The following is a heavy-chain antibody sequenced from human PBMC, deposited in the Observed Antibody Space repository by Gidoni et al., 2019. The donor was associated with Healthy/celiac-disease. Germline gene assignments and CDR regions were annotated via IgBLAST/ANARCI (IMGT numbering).Heavy chain of an antibody. CDR1: GGPFSSYA. CDR3: ARIAVEMATFYAFDI. CDR2: IIPIFGTA. V-gene: IGHV1-69*01. J-gene: IGHJ3*02. Sequence: QVQLVQSGAEVKTPGSSVKVSCKASGGPFSSYAISWVRQAPGQGLEWMGGIIPIFGTANYAQKFQGRVTITADESTSTAYMELSSLRSEDTAVYYCARIAVEMATFYAFDIWGQGTMVTVSS. D-gene: IGHD5-12*01.